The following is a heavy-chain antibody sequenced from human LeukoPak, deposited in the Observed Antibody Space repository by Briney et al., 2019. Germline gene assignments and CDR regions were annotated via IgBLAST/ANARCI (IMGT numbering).Heavy chain of an antibody. D-gene: IGHD4-17*01. CDR2: IYYSGST. Sequence: SETLSLTCTVSGGSISSYYWGWVRQPPGKGLEWIGFIYYSGSTNYRPSVKSRVTISVDTSKNPFSLKLSSVTAADTAVYYCARHNPQTDYGDYNYFDDWGQGTLVTVSS. J-gene: IGHJ4*02. CDR3: ARHNPQTDYGDYNYFDD. V-gene: IGHV4-59*08. CDR1: GGSISSYY.